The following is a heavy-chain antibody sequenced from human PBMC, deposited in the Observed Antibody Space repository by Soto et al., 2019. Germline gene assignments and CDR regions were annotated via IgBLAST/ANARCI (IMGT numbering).Heavy chain of an antibody. D-gene: IGHD6-13*01. Sequence: QVQVVESGGGVVQPGGSLRLSCAASGFTFSTSAMHWVRQAPGTGLEWMAAISYGGTTEYYADSVKGRFTVSRDISESTLYLQMNGLRTEDTAGYYWVREEFEAGRGHFGCWGQGTLVSVSS. CDR3: VREEFEAGRGHFGC. CDR1: GFTFSTSA. J-gene: IGHJ4*02. CDR2: ISYGGTTE. V-gene: IGHV3-30-3*01.